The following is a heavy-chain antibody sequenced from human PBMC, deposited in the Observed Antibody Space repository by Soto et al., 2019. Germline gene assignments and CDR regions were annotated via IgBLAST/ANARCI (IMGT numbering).Heavy chain of an antibody. CDR1: GGSISSGGYY. Sequence: SETLSLTCAVSGGSISSGGYYWSWIRQPPGKGLEWIGYMYNTGSTIYNPSLKSRVTISVDRSKNQFSLKLSSVTAADTAVYYCARVPGSWGQGTLVTVSS. V-gene: IGHV4-61*08. CDR3: ARVPGS. CDR2: MYNTGST. J-gene: IGHJ5*02.